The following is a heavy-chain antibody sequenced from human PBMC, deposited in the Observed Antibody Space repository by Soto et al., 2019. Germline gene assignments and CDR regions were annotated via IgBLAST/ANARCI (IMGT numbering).Heavy chain of an antibody. CDR2: INAGNGNT. CDR3: ARGGLALMDV. Sequence: QVQLVQSGSEVKKPGASVKVSCKASGYCFTSYAMHWVRQAPGQRLEWMGWINAGNGNTKYSQKFQGRVTITRDTSASTADMELSSLRSEDTVVYYCARGGLALMDVWGQGTTVTVSS. J-gene: IGHJ6*02. D-gene: IGHD3-16*01. V-gene: IGHV1-3*01. CDR1: GYCFTSYA.